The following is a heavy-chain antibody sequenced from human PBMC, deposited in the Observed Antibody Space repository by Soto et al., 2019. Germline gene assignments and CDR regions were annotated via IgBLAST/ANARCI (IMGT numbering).Heavy chain of an antibody. D-gene: IGHD2-15*01. Sequence: QVQLVESGGGVVQPGGSLRLSCAASGFTLGAYVMHWVRQAPGKGLEWVAAISADGRDLFYAASVEGRFTISRDNSKNTLFLQMNSLRSDDTSVYSCAKSVPDPACRGGGCHRTFDYWGQGTLVTVSS. CDR1: GFTLGAYV. V-gene: IGHV3-30*18. CDR2: ISADGRDL. CDR3: AKSVPDPACRGGGCHRTFDY. J-gene: IGHJ4*02.